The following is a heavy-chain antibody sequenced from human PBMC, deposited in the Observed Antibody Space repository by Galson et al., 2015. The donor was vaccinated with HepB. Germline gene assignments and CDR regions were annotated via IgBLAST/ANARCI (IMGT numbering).Heavy chain of an antibody. CDR1: GGSISSGGYS. V-gene: IGHV4-30-2*01. J-gene: IGHJ4*02. CDR3: ARLATYYYGSGSYYKNYYFDY. D-gene: IGHD3-10*01. Sequence: LSLTCAVSGGSISSGGYSWSWIRQPPGKGLEWIGYIYHSGSTYYNPSLKSRVTISVDRSKNQFSLKLSSVTAADTAVYYCARLATYYYGSGSYYKNYYFDYWGQGTLVTVSS. CDR2: IYHSGST.